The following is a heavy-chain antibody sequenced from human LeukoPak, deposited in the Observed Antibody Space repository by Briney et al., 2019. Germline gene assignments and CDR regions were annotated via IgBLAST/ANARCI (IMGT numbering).Heavy chain of an antibody. CDR3: ATYSSNNAREFQY. CDR1: GFTFSSYW. D-gene: IGHD2-2*01. J-gene: IGHJ1*01. V-gene: IGHV3-7*01. Sequence: GGSLRLSCAASGFTFSSYWMNWVRQVPGKGLEWVASIKEDGSEKYYVDSVKGRFTISRDNAQNSLYLQINSLRAEDTAVYYCATYSSNNAREFQYWGQGTLVTVSS. CDR2: IKEDGSEK.